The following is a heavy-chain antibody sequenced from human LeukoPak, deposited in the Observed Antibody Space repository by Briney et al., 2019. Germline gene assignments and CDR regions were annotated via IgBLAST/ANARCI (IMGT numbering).Heavy chain of an antibody. V-gene: IGHV4-39*01. CDR2: IYYSGST. D-gene: IGHD3-3*01. CDR3: ARQGSNDFWSGHNWFDP. CDR1: GGSISSSSYY. Sequence: SETLSLTCTVSGGSISSSSYYWGWIRQPPGKGLEWIGSIYYSGSTYYNPSLKSRVTISVDTSKNQFSLKLSSVTAAGTAVYYCARQGSNDFWSGHNWFDPWGQGTLVTVSS. J-gene: IGHJ5*02.